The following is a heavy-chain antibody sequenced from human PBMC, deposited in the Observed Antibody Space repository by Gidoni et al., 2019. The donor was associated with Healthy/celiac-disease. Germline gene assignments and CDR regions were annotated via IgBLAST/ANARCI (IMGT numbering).Heavy chain of an antibody. J-gene: IGHJ6*02. CDR2: IISTGEN. Sequence: QVTLMESGPVLVKPTATFTRTCTVSGFYLTNARMGVSWIRQPPGKALEWRAHIISTGENSYSSALKSMLTITKDTPKSQVVLTMTIMDPVSTATYYCTRLPNYYYGMDVWGQGTTVTVSS. CDR3: TRLPNYYYGMDV. CDR1: GFYLTNARMG. V-gene: IGHV2-26*01.